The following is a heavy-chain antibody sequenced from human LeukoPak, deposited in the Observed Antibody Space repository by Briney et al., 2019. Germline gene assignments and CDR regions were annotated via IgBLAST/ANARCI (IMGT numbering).Heavy chain of an antibody. Sequence: GRSLRLSCAASGFTFSRYGMHWVRQALGKGLEWVAVISYDGSKKYYADSVKGRFTISRDNSKNTLYLQMNSLRAEDTAVYYCARELLGAFDYWGQGTLVTVSS. J-gene: IGHJ4*02. CDR3: ARELLGAFDY. D-gene: IGHD7-27*01. V-gene: IGHV3-30*03. CDR2: ISYDGSKK. CDR1: GFTFSRYG.